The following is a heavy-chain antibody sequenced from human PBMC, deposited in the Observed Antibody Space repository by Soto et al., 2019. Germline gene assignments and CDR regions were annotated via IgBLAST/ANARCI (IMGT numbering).Heavy chain of an antibody. V-gene: IGHV2-5*02. J-gene: IGHJ4*01. CDR1: GFSLSTSGVG. D-gene: IGHD5-12*01. CDR2: IYWDDDK. CDR3: AHRMNSAYEPHFDY. Sequence: GPTLVTPTQTLPLTCTFSGFSLSTSGVGVGWIRQPPGKALEWLALIYWDDDKRYSPSLKSRLTITKDTCKNQVVLTMTNMDPVDTATYNCAHRMNSAYEPHFDYSGQGTLITVSS.